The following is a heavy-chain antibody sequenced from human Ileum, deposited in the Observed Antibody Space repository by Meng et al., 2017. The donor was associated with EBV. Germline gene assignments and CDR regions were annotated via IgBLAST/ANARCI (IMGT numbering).Heavy chain of an antibody. CDR3: STYLYGGDEHYFDY. Sequence: QVQLQESGPGLVRPSGPLSPTCAVSGGSISGRNWWSWVRQPPGKGLEWIGEIYHGGTTNYNPSLKSRVTMSVDKSKNKFSLKLSSVTAADTAVYYCSTYLYGGDEHYFDYWGQGTLVTVSS. V-gene: IGHV4-4*02. D-gene: IGHD4-23*01. CDR1: GGSISGRNW. CDR2: IYHGGTT. J-gene: IGHJ4*02.